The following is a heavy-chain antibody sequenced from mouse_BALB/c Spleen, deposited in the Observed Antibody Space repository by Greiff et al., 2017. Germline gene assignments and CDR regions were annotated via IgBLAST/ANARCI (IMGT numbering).Heavy chain of an antibody. CDR1: GFTFTDYY. D-gene: IGHD1-1*01. Sequence: DEKLVESGGGLVQPGGSLRLSCATSGFTFTDYYMSWVRQPPGKALEWLGFIRNKANGYTTEYSASVKGRFTISRDNSQSILYLQMNTLRAEDSATYYCAREDLRYYLDYWGQGTTLTGSS. J-gene: IGHJ2*01. V-gene: IGHV7-3*02. CDR2: IRNKANGYTT. CDR3: AREDLRYYLDY.